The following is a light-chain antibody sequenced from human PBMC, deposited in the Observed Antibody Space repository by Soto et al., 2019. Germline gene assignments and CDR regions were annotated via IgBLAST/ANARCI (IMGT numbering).Light chain of an antibody. J-gene: IGKJ1*01. Sequence: DLQMTQSPSTLSASVGDRVTITCRASQSISSWLAWYQQKPGKAPKLLIYKASTLESGVPSRFSGSGSGTEFTLTISSLQPDDFATYYCQQYNSDSQTFGQGTKVEVK. CDR2: KAS. V-gene: IGKV1-5*03. CDR1: QSISSW. CDR3: QQYNSDSQT.